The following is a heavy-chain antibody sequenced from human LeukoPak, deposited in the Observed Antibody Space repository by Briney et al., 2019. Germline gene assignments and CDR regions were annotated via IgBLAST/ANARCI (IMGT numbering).Heavy chain of an antibody. V-gene: IGHV4-39*01. CDR2: IYYSGNT. J-gene: IGHJ5*02. D-gene: IGHD2-8*01. Sequence: PSETLSLTCTVSGGSISSSSYYWGWIRQPPGKGLEWIGSIYYSGNTYYNPSLKSRVTISVDTSKNQFSLKLSSVTAADTAVYYCARTTDMVLKWFDPWGRGTLVTVSS. CDR1: GGSISSSSYY. CDR3: ARTTDMVLKWFDP.